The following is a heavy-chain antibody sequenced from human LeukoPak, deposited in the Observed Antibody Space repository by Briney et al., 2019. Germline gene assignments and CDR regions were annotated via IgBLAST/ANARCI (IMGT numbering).Heavy chain of an antibody. CDR1: GGSISSYY. D-gene: IGHD6-13*01. J-gene: IGHJ4*02. Sequence: SSETLSLTCTVSGGSISSYYWSWIRQPAGKGLEWIGRIYSTGSTNYNPSLKSRVTMSVDTSKNQFSLRLRSVTAADTAVYYLARQIASAGSGGFDFWGQGALVTVSS. CDR2: IYSTGST. CDR3: ARQIASAGSGGFDF. V-gene: IGHV4-4*07.